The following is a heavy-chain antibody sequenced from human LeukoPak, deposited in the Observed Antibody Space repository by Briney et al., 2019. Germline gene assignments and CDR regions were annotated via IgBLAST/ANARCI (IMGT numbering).Heavy chain of an antibody. V-gene: IGHV4-39*01. Sequence: SETLSLTCDVSGGSIGGHTFYWDWIRQPLGKGLEWIATIYYNGNTFYNPSLQSRVAISIDMSKSQFSLQLSSVTAADSAVYYCARLTALAGHRGAFDIWGPGTRVTVSS. D-gene: IGHD6-19*01. CDR1: GGSIGGHTFY. CDR3: ARLTALAGHRGAFDI. J-gene: IGHJ3*02. CDR2: IYYNGNT.